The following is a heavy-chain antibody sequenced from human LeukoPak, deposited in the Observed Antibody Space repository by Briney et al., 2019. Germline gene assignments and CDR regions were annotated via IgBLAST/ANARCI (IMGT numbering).Heavy chain of an antibody. CDR1: GGSISSSNW. CDR3: ARHNDYYVVGGMDV. J-gene: IGHJ6*02. CDR2: IYHGGST. V-gene: IGHV4-4*02. D-gene: IGHD3-10*02. Sequence: SETLSLTCAVSGGSISSSNWWSWVRQPPGKGLEWIGEIYHGGSTNYNPSLKSRVTISVDTSKNQFSLKLSSVTAADTAVYYCARHNDYYVVGGMDVWGQGTTVTVSS.